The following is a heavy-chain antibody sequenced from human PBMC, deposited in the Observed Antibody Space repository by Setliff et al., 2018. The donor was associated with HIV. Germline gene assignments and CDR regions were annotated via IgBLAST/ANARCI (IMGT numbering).Heavy chain of an antibody. V-gene: IGHV5-51*01. D-gene: IGHD2-15*01. CDR2: IYPSDADT. CDR3: AKDRTCSGGSCYSDAFDV. CDR1: GYNFPTYW. J-gene: IGHJ3*01. Sequence: GESLKISCQASGYNFPTYWVGWVRQKPGKGLEWMGIIYPSDADTRYSPSFQGRFTISRDNFKNTLYLQMNSLRAEDTAIYYCAKDRTCSGGSCYSDAFDVWGQGTMVTVSS.